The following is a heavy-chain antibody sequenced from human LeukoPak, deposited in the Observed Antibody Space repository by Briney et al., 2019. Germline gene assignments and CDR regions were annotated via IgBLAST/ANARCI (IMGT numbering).Heavy chain of an antibody. V-gene: IGHV3-49*04. Sequence: GGSLRLSCAASGFTFKNYGIHWVRQAPGKGLEWVGFIRSKACGGTTEYAASVKGRFTISRDDSKSIAYLQMNSLKTEDTAVYYYTENADVFDIWGQGKMVTVSS. CDR3: TENADVFDI. CDR2: IRSKACGGTT. CDR1: GFTFKNYG. J-gene: IGHJ3*02.